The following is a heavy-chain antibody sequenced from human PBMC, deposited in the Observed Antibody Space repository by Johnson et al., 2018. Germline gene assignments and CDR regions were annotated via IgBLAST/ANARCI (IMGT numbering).Heavy chain of an antibody. D-gene: IGHD2-2*01. CDR1: GFTFDDYA. CDR2: LSWNSGRI. CDR3: AKDLGYCSSTSCPPDV. J-gene: IGHJ6*04. V-gene: IGHV3-9*01. Sequence: VQLVQSGGGLVQPGGSLRLSCAASGFTFDDYAMHWVRQAPGKGLEWVSGLSWNSGRIGYADSVQGRSTISRDNSKSTLYLQMNSLRVEDPAVYYCAKDLGYCSSTSCPPDVWGKGTTVTVSS.